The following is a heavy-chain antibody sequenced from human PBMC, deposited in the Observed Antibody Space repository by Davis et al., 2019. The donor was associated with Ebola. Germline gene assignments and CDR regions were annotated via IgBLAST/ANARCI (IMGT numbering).Heavy chain of an antibody. Sequence: GESLKISCAASGFTFSDYYMSWIRQAPGKGLEWVSYISSSSSYTNYADSVKGRFTISRDNAKNSLYLQMNSLRDEDTAVYYCARHSTGVEYSSFLTEWGQGTLVTVSS. CDR3: ARHSTGVEYSSFLTE. J-gene: IGHJ4*02. D-gene: IGHD6-6*01. CDR2: ISSSSSYT. V-gene: IGHV3-11*06. CDR1: GFTFSDYY.